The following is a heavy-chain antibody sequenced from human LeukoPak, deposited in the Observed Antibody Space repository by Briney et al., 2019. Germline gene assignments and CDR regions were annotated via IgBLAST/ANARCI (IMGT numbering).Heavy chain of an antibody. V-gene: IGHV1-18*01. CDR3: ARAPDMTYYGSGRAYTWFDP. CDR2: ISAYNGNT. J-gene: IGHJ5*02. D-gene: IGHD3-10*01. Sequence: GASVKVSCKASGYTFTSYGINWVRQAPGQGLEWMGWISAYNGNTNYAQKLQGRVTMTTDTSTSTAYMELRSLRSDDTAVYYCARAPDMTYYGSGRAYTWFDPWGQGTLVTVSS. CDR1: GYTFTSYG.